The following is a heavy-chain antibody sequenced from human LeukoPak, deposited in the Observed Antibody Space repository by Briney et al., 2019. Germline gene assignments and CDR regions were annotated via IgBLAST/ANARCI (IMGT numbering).Heavy chain of an antibody. D-gene: IGHD4-17*01. CDR1: GFTFSSYS. J-gene: IGHJ6*02. V-gene: IGHV3-21*01. CDR3: ASAPLYGDSGYYYYYYGMDV. CDR2: ISSSSSYI. Sequence: GGSLRLSCAASGFTFSSYSMNWVRQAPGKGLEWVSSISSSSSYIYYADSVKGRFTISRDNAKNSLYLQMNSLRAEDTAVYYCASAPLYGDSGYYYYYYGMDVWGQGTTVTVSS.